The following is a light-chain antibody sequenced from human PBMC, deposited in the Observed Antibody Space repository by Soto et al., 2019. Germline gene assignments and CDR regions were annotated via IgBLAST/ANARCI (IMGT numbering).Light chain of an antibody. CDR2: DAY. J-gene: IGKJ5*01. Sequence: EGVLTQSPGTPSFSPGERATLSCRASQSFRGLLAWYQQKPGQAPRLLIYDAYNRATGIPPRFSGSASGTDFTLTISSLEPEDSAVYYCQQRHMWPITFGQGTRLEIK. CDR3: QQRHMWPIT. V-gene: IGKV3-11*01. CDR1: QSFRGL.